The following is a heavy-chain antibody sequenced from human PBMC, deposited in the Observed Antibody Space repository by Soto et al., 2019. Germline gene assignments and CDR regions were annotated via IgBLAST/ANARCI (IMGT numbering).Heavy chain of an antibody. CDR3: ARDNAVAGYFDY. Sequence: SETLSLTCTVSGGSISSGGYYWSWIRQHPGKGLEWIGYIYYSGSTYYNPSLKSPVTISVDTSKNQFSLKLSSVTAADTAVYYCARDNAVAGYFDYWGQGTLVTVSS. V-gene: IGHV4-31*01. J-gene: IGHJ4*02. D-gene: IGHD6-19*01. CDR2: IYYSGST. CDR1: GGSISSGGYY.